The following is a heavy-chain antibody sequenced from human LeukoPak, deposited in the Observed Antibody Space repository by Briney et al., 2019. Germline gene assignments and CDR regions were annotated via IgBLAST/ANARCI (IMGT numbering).Heavy chain of an antibody. D-gene: IGHD3-9*01. CDR3: ARDGYYDILTGYKPDY. V-gene: IGHV1-18*01. J-gene: IGHJ4*02. CDR1: GYTFTSYG. Sequence: ASVKVSCKASGYTFTSYGISWVRQAPGQGLEWMGRISAYNGNTNYAQKLQGRVTMTTDTSTSTAYMELRSLRSDDTAVYYCARDGYYDILTGYKPDYWGQGTLVTVSS. CDR2: ISAYNGNT.